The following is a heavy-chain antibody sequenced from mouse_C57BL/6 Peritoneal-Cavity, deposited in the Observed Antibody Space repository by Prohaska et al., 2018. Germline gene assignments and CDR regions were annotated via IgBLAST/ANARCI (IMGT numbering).Heavy chain of an antibody. D-gene: IGHD2-5*01. CDR2: INPNNGGT. J-gene: IGHJ3*01. Sequence: EVQLQQSGPELVKPGASVKISCKASGYTFTDYYMNWVKQSHGKSLEWIGDINPNNGGTSYNQKFKGKATLTVDMSSSTAYMELRSLTSEDSAVYYCARKTYYSNPFAYWGQGTLVTVSA. CDR1: GYTFTDYY. CDR3: ARKTYYSNPFAY. V-gene: IGHV1-26*01.